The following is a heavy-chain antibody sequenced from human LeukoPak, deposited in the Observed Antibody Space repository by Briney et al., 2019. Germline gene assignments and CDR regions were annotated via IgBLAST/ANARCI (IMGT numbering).Heavy chain of an antibody. V-gene: IGHV4-4*02. CDR3: ARDSSIVGTTGAFDI. CDR1: GGSISSNMW. Sequence: PSETLSLTCSVSGGSISSNMWWSWVRQTPGKGLEWIGEIYHSGSTNYNPSLKSRVTISLDKSKNQFSLKLSSVTAADTAVYYCARDSSIVGTTGAFDIWGQGTMVIVFS. CDR2: IYHSGST. J-gene: IGHJ3*02. D-gene: IGHD1-26*01.